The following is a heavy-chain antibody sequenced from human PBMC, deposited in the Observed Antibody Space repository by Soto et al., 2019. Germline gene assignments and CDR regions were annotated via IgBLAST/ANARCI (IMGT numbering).Heavy chain of an antibody. CDR2: ISYDGSNK. J-gene: IGHJ4*02. CDR3: ASGLRLGELSRPLDY. V-gene: IGHV3-30-3*01. D-gene: IGHD3-16*02. CDR1: GFTFSSYA. Sequence: GGSLRLSCAASGFTFSSYAMHWVHQAPGKGLEWVAVISYDGSNKYYADSVKGRFTISRDNSKNTLYLQMNSLRAEDTAVYYCASGLRLGELSRPLDYWGQGTLVTVSS.